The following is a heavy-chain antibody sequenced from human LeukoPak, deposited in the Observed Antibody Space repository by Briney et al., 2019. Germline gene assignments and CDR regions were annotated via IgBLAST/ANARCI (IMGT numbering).Heavy chain of an antibody. V-gene: IGHV3-30*02. J-gene: IGHJ4*02. Sequence: GGSLRLSCAASDFTVSSNYMSWVRQAPGKGLEWVAFIRYDGSNKYYADSVKGRFTISRDDSKNTLYLQMNSLRAEDTAVYYCATGSYYYYFDYWGQGTLATVSS. CDR3: ATGSYYYYFDY. CDR2: IRYDGSNK. D-gene: IGHD3-10*01. CDR1: DFTVSSNY.